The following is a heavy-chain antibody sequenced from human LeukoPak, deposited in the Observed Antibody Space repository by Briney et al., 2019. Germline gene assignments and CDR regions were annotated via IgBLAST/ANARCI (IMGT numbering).Heavy chain of an antibody. Sequence: SETLSLTCTVSGGSLSSYYWSWIRQPPGKGLEWIGYIYYSGTTNYNPSLKSRVTISVDTSKNQFSLKLSSVTAADTAVYYCAREDRIGVYHSTPIDAFDIWGQGTMVTVSS. V-gene: IGHV4-59*01. CDR1: GGSLSSYY. D-gene: IGHD6-13*01. CDR3: AREDRIGVYHSTPIDAFDI. CDR2: IYYSGTT. J-gene: IGHJ3*02.